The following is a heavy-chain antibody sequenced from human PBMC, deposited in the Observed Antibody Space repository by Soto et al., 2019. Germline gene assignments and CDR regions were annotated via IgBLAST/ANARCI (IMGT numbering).Heavy chain of an antibody. CDR3: AKERTITYGMDV. D-gene: IGHD3-3*01. CDR1: GYTFTNYA. V-gene: IGHV1-3*04. Sequence: EASVKVSCKASGYTFTNYAIHWVRQAPGQRLEWMGWINTGNGNTKYSQKFQDRVTITRDTSASTAYMELSSLRSEDTAVHYCAKERTITYGMDVWGQGTTVTVSS. J-gene: IGHJ6*02. CDR2: INTGNGNT.